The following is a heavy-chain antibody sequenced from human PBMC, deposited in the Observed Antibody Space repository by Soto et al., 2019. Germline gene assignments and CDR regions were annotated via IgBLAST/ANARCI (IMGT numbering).Heavy chain of an antibody. CDR1: GYSFTSYW. V-gene: IGHV5-51*01. Sequence: GESLKISCKGSGYSFTSYWIGWARQMPGKGLEWMGIIYPGDSDTRYSPSFQGQVTISADKSISTAYLQWSSLKASDTAMYYCARSLTGYYYYYGMDVWGQGTTVTVSS. CDR3: ARSLTGYYYYYGMDV. J-gene: IGHJ6*02. D-gene: IGHD3-10*01. CDR2: IYPGDSDT.